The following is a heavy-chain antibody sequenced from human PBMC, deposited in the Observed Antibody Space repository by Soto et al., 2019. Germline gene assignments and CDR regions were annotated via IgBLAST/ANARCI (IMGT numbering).Heavy chain of an antibody. CDR1: GYTFTSYG. D-gene: IGHD3-22*01. V-gene: IGHV1-18*01. Sequence: ASVKVSCKASGYTFTSYGISWVRQAPGQGLEWMGWISAYNGNTNFAQRLQGRVTMTTDTSTSTAYMELRSLRSDDTAVYYCARVQSYYYDSSGYSRDGYFDYWGQGTLVTVS. CDR3: ARVQSYYYDSSGYSRDGYFDY. J-gene: IGHJ4*02. CDR2: ISAYNGNT.